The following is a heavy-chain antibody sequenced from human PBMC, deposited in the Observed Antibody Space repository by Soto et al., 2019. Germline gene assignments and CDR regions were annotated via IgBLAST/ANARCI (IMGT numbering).Heavy chain of an antibody. CDR1: GFTFSDYY. D-gene: IGHD4-17*01. CDR2: ISSSGSTI. CDR3: ARVFCAVTSYYYYYMDV. Sequence: GGSLRLSCAASGFTFSDYYMSWIRQAPGKGLEWVSYISSSGSTIYYADSVKGRFTISRDNAKNSLYLQMNSLRAEDTAVYYCARVFCAVTSYYYYYMDVWGKGTTVTVSS. J-gene: IGHJ6*03. V-gene: IGHV3-11*01.